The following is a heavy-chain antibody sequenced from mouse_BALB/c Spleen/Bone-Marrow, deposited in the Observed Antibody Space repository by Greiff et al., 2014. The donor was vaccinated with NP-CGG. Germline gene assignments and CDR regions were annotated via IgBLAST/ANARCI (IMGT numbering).Heavy chain of an antibody. Sequence: QVQLQQSGAELMKPGASMKISCKATGYTFSSYWIEWVKQRPGHGLEWIGEILPGSGGTNYNERFKGKATFTADTSSNTAYMQLSSLTSEDSAVYYCARAYYVNYDAMDYWGQGTSVTVSS. CDR2: ILPGSGGT. J-gene: IGHJ4*01. D-gene: IGHD2-10*01. CDR3: ARAYYVNYDAMDY. CDR1: GYTFSSYW. V-gene: IGHV1-9*01.